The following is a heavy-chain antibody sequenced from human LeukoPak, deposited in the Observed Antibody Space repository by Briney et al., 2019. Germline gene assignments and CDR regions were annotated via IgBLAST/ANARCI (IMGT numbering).Heavy chain of an antibody. CDR3: ARAGTTVTTNWFDP. CDR1: GGSISSGGYS. CDR2: IYHSGST. J-gene: IGHJ5*02. V-gene: IGHV4-30-2*01. Sequence: SSQTLSLTCAVSGGSISSGGYSWSWIRQPPGKGLEWIGYIYHSGSTYYNPSLKSRVTISVDRSKNQFSLKLSSVTAADTAVYYCARAGTTVTTNWFDPWGQGTLVTVSS. D-gene: IGHD4-17*01.